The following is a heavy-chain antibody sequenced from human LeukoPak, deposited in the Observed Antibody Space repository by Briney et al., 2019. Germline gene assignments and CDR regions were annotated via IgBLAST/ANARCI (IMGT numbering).Heavy chain of an antibody. CDR1: GYTFTGYY. Sequence: ASVKVSCKASGYTFTGYYMHWVRQAPGQGLEWMGWINPNSGGTNYAQKFQGRVTMTRDTSISTAYMELSRLRSDDTAVYYCARVPPSYYYYYYMDVWDKGTTVTVSS. V-gene: IGHV1-2*02. J-gene: IGHJ6*03. CDR3: ARVPPSYYYYYYMDV. CDR2: INPNSGGT.